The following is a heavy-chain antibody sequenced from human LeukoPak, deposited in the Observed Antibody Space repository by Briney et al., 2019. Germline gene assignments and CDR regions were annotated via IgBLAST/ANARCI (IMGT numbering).Heavy chain of an antibody. D-gene: IGHD2-15*01. CDR2: ISPGDSDT. CDR3: ARFVGACSGGSCYSDY. J-gene: IGHJ4*02. CDR1: RYSFTSYW. Sequence: GESLKISCKGSRYSFTSYWIGWVRQMPGKGLEWMGIISPGDSDTRYSPSFQGQVTISADKSISTAYLQWNSLKASDTAMYYCARFVGACSGGSCYSDYWGQGTLVTVSS. V-gene: IGHV5-51*01.